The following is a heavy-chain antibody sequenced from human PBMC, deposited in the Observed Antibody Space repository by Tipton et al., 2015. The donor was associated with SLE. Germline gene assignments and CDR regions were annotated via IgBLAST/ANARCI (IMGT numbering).Heavy chain of an antibody. Sequence: QLVQSGPEVKKPGASVKVSCKASGYIFTGYHIHWVRQAPGQGLEWMGRINPDSGGTKYAQKFQGRVTMTRDTSINTAYMEVTRLRADDTAVYYCARSSDYDFWSGYPPDAFDIWGQGTMVTVSS. CDR2: INPDSGGT. J-gene: IGHJ3*02. V-gene: IGHV1-2*06. CDR3: ARSSDYDFWSGYPPDAFDI. CDR1: GYIFTGYH. D-gene: IGHD3-3*01.